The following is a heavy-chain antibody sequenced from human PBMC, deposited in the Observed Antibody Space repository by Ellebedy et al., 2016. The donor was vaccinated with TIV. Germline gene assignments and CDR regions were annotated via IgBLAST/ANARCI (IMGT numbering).Heavy chain of an antibody. CDR1: GHSVSSSTAT. V-gene: IGHV6-1*01. CDR2: TFYRSKWHN. J-gene: IGHJ4*02. D-gene: IGHD5-18*01. CDR3: ARGGYSGNLDY. Sequence: SQTLSLTCGIPGHSVSSSTATWNWIRQSPSRGLEWLARTFYRSKWHNDYADSVKSRITINADTSKSQVSLQLKSVTPEDTAVYYCARGGYSGNLDYWGQGTLVTVSS.